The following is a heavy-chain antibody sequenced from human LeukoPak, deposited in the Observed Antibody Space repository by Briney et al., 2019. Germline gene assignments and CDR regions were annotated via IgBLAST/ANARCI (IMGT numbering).Heavy chain of an antibody. V-gene: IGHV1-69*04. D-gene: IGHD6-13*01. CDR2: IIPILGIA. Sequence: SVKVSCKASGYTFIGYYLHWVRQAPGQGLEWMGRIIPILGIANYAQKFQGRVTITADKSTSTAYMELTSLRSEDTAVYYCARGSSSSWPYWYFDLWGRGTLVTVSS. CDR3: ARGSSSSWPYWYFDL. CDR1: GYTFIGYY. J-gene: IGHJ2*01.